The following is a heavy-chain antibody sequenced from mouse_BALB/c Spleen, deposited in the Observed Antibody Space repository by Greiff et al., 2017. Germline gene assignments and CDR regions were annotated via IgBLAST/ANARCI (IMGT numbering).Heavy chain of an antibody. D-gene: IGHD4-1*01. CDR3: ARLLTGTRAMDY. V-gene: IGHV5-12-2*01. J-gene: IGHJ4*01. CDR1: GFTFSSYT. CDR2: ISNGGGST. Sequence: DVKLVESGGGLVQPGGSLKLSCAASGFTFSSYTMSWVRQTPEKRLEWVAYISNGGGSTYYPDTVKGRFTISRDNAKNTLYLQMSSLKSEDTAMYYCARLLTGTRAMDYWGQGTSVTVSS.